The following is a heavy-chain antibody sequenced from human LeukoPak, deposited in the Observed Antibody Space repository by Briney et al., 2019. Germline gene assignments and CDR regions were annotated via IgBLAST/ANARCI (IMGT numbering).Heavy chain of an antibody. CDR2: ISYDGSNK. J-gene: IGHJ6*02. CDR3: AKDYSGSYSDYGMDV. CDR1: GFTVSSNY. D-gene: IGHD1-26*01. Sequence: PGGSLRLSCAASGFTVSSNYMSWVRQAPGKGLEWVAVISYDGSNKYYADSVKGRFTISRDNSKNTLYLQMNSLRAEDTAVYYCAKDYSGSYSDYGMDVWGQGTTVTVSS. V-gene: IGHV3-30*18.